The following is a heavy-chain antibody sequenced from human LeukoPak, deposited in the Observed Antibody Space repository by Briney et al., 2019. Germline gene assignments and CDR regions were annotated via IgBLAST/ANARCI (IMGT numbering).Heavy chain of an antibody. Sequence: ASVKVSCKASGYTFTSYGISWVRQAPGQGLEWMGWINAYNGNTNYAQKLQGRVTMTTDTSTSTAHMELRSLRSDDTAVYYCAREGRVDSGWTYYYYYGMDVWGKGTTVTVSS. CDR3: AREGRVDSGWTYYYYYGMDV. J-gene: IGHJ6*04. CDR1: GYTFTSYG. CDR2: INAYNGNT. V-gene: IGHV1-18*04. D-gene: IGHD6-19*01.